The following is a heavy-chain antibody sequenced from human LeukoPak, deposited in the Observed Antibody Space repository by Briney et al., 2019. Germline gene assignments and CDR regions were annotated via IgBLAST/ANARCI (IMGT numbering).Heavy chain of an antibody. D-gene: IGHD6-13*01. CDR1: GLTFSNYG. V-gene: IGHV3-30*02. CDR3: ARHPAGTLVPFDY. Sequence: GGSLRLSCAAAGLTFSNYGMHWVRQAPGKGLQWVAYIRYDGRNKYSADSVKGRFTIYRDNSKSTLYLQMNSLRAEDTAVYYCARHPAGTLVPFDYWGQGTLVTVSS. J-gene: IGHJ4*02. CDR2: IRYDGRNK.